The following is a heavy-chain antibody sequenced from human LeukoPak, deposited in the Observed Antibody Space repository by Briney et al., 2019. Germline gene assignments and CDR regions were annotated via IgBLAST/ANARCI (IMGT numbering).Heavy chain of an antibody. V-gene: IGHV3-48*01. J-gene: IGHJ4*02. D-gene: IGHD2-15*01. CDR3: ARDLYSFDY. Sequence: GESLRLSCAASGFTFSSYSMNWVRQAPGKGLEWVSYISSSSSTIYYADSVKGRFTISRDNAKNSLYLQMNSLRAEDTAVYYCARDLYSFDYWGQGTLVTVSS. CDR2: ISSSSSTI. CDR1: GFTFSSYS.